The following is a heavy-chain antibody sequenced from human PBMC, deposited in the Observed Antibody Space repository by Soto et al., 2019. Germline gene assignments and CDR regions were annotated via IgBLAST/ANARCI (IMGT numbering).Heavy chain of an antibody. J-gene: IGHJ3*02. Sequence: SETLSLTCTVSGGSISSYYWSWIRQPPGKGLEWIGYIYYSGSTNYNPSLKGRVTISVDTSKNQFSLKLSSVTAADTAVYYCARSNYDFWSGYSPAGAFDIWGQGTMVTVSS. CDR2: IYYSGST. CDR3: ARSNYDFWSGYSPAGAFDI. D-gene: IGHD3-3*01. V-gene: IGHV4-59*01. CDR1: GGSISSYY.